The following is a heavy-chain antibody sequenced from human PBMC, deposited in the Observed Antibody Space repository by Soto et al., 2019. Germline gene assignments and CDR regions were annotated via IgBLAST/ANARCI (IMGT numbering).Heavy chain of an antibody. CDR3: ARDRSGSHEIDDTLDI. CDR2: ISYDGGNE. Sequence: QVQLVESGGGVVQPGRSLRLSCAASRFSFSTYAIHWVRQAPGQGLEWVAGISYDGGNEYYADSVQGRFTISRDNAKSTLYLKMSSRGPDDTAVYYCARDRSGSHEIDDTLDIWGRGTRFTVSS. D-gene: IGHD1-26*01. V-gene: IGHV3-30-3*01. J-gene: IGHJ3*02. CDR1: RFSFSTYA.